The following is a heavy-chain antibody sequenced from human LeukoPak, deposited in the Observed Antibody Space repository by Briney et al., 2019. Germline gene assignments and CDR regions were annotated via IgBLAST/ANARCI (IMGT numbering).Heavy chain of an antibody. J-gene: IGHJ4*02. CDR2: IDGVGSGT. D-gene: IGHD6-13*01. CDR3: ARIIDAAGFVY. Sequence: TGGSLRLPCAASGITFSSYAMGWVRQAPGKGLEWVSSIDGVGSGTFYADSVRGRFTISRDNSKNTLYVQKNSLRAEDTAVYYCARIIDAAGFVYWGQGTLVTVSS. CDR1: GITFSSYA. V-gene: IGHV3-23*01.